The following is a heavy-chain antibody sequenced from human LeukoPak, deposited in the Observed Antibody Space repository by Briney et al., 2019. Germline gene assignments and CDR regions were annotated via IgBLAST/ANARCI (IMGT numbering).Heavy chain of an antibody. J-gene: IGHJ4*02. CDR2: IYYSGST. CDR3: ARENGYRYDY. CDR1: GGSISSSSYY. Sequence: SETLSLTCTVSGGSISSSSYYWGWIRQPPGKGLEWIGSIYYSGSTNYNPSLKSRVTISVDTSKNQFSLKLSSVTAADTALYYCARENGYRYDYWGQGTLVTVSS. D-gene: IGHD5-18*01. V-gene: IGHV4-61*01.